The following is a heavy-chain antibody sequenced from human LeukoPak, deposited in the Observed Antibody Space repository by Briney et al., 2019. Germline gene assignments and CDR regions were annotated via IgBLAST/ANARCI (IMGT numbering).Heavy chain of an antibody. CDR2: ISGSGGST. V-gene: IGHV3-23*01. D-gene: IGHD3-10*01. J-gene: IGHJ4*02. CDR3: ARSPNYKGYFDY. Sequence: HPGGSLRLSCAASGFTFSSYGMSWVRQAPGKGLEWVSAISGSGGSTFYADSVKGRFTISRDNSKNTLYLQMNSLRAEDTAVYYCARSPNYKGYFDYWGQGTLVTVSS. CDR1: GFTFSSYG.